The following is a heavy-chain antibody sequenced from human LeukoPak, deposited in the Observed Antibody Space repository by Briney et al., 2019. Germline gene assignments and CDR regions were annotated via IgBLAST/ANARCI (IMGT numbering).Heavy chain of an antibody. J-gene: IGHJ5*02. V-gene: IGHV3-23*01. Sequence: GGSLRLSCAASGFTFSSYAMSWVRQAPGKGLEWVSAISGSGGSTYYADSVKGRFTISRDNSKNTLYLQMNSLRAEDTAVYYCARDRGYSSSWDYEYNWFDPWGQGTLVTVSS. CDR1: GFTFSSYA. CDR2: ISGSGGST. CDR3: ARDRGYSSSWDYEYNWFDP. D-gene: IGHD6-13*01.